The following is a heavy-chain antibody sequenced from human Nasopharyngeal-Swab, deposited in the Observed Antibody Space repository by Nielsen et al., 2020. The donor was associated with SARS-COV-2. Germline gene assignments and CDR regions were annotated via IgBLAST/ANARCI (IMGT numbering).Heavy chain of an antibody. V-gene: IGHV4-39*01. Sequence: SETLSLTCTVSGGSISSSSYYWGWIRQPPGKGLEWIGSIYYSGSTYYNPSLKSRVTISVDTSKNQFSLKLSSVTAADTAVYYCARQGEYGLIYYYYGMDVWGQGTTVTVSS. CDR1: GGSISSSSYY. D-gene: IGHD3-16*01. CDR3: ARQGEYGLIYYYYGMDV. CDR2: IYYSGST. J-gene: IGHJ6*02.